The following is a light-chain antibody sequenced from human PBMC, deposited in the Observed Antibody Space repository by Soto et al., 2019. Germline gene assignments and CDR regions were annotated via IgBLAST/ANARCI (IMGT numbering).Light chain of an antibody. CDR3: QQRSNWPIT. CDR1: QSVSSY. J-gene: IGKJ5*01. V-gene: IGKV3-11*01. Sequence: EIVLTQSPATLSLSPGERATVSCSASQSVSSYLAWYQQKPGQAPRLLIYDASNRATGIPARFSGSGSGTDFTLTISSLEPEDFAVYYCQQRSNWPITCGQGTRREIK. CDR2: DAS.